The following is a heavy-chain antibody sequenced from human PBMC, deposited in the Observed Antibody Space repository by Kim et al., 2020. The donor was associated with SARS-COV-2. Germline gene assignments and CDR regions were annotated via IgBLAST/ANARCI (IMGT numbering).Heavy chain of an antibody. J-gene: IGHJ6*02. CDR3: ARAGTSEPPYYYYGMDV. Sequence: GGSLRLSCAASGFTFSSYAMHWVRQAPGKGLEWVAVISYDGSNKYYADSVKGRFTISRDNSKNTLYLQMNSLRAEDTAVYYCARAGTSEPPYYYYGMDVWGQGTTVTVSS. D-gene: IGHD1-1*01. CDR2: ISYDGSNK. CDR1: GFTFSSYA. V-gene: IGHV3-30-3*01.